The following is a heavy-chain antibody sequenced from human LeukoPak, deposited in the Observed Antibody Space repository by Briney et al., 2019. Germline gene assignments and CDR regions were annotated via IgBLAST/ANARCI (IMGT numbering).Heavy chain of an antibody. J-gene: IGHJ4*02. D-gene: IGHD2-8*01. CDR3: ANLGSTNGAIGD. V-gene: IGHV4-39*01. Sequence: KPSETLSLTCAVSGGSISSRYGYWGWIRQPPGKGLEWIGSVYYSGTTYYNPSLKSRVIISVDTSKRQFSLRLSSVTAADTAVYYCANLGSTNGAIGDWVQETRVIVSS. CDR2: VYYSGTT. CDR1: GGSISSRYGY.